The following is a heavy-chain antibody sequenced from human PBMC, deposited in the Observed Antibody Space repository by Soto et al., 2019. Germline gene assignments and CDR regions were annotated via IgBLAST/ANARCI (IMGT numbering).Heavy chain of an antibody. CDR3: VRHSGGALGY. Sequence: QEDLQMSGQGLVKPSETLSLTCAVSSDSLSKSNWWSWVRLPPGKGLEWIGEISQSGGTKYTPSLGDRVAISIDKNNNHLSRNIIAETAADTAVYYCVRHSGGALGYWGEGTLVTVSS. D-gene: IGHD6-25*01. V-gene: IGHV4-4*02. J-gene: IGHJ4*02. CDR2: ISQSGGT. CDR1: SDSLSKSNW.